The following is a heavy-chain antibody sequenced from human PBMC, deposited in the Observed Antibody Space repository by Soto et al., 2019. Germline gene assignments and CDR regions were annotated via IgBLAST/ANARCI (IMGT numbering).Heavy chain of an antibody. CDR1: GGTFSSYA. Sequence: ASVKVSCKASGGTFSSYAISWVRQAPGQGLEWMGWINPNSGGTNYAQKFQGWVTMTRDTSISTAYMELSRLRSDDTAVYYCARENEWILSLNETLYNWFDPWGQGTLVTVSS. J-gene: IGHJ5*02. CDR2: INPNSGGT. CDR3: ARENEWILSLNETLYNWFDP. D-gene: IGHD2-2*03. V-gene: IGHV1-2*04.